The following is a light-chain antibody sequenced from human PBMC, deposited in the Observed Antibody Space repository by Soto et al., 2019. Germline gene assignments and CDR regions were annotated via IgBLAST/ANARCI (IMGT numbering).Light chain of an antibody. CDR3: QQSYSTLT. V-gene: IGKV1-39*01. CDR1: QSISSY. Sequence: DIQMTQSPSSLAASVGDRVTITCRASQSISSYLNWYQQKPGKAPKLLFYAASSLQSGVPSGFSGSGSGTDFTLTISSLQPEDFATYYCQQSYSTLTFGGGTKVDIK. CDR2: AAS. J-gene: IGKJ4*01.